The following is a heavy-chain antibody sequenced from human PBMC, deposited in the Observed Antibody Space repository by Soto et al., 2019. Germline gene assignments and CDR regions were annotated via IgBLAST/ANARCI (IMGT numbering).Heavy chain of an antibody. D-gene: IGHD3-16*02. V-gene: IGHV4-59*08. CDR1: GCSISQHY. CDR2: IYYSGST. J-gene: IGHJ3*02. CDR3: ARQFYDDYIWGSYRQHAFDI. Sequence: PSETLTRTCTLPGCSISQHYRSWIRQPPGKGPEWIGYIYYSGSTNYNPSLKSRVTISVDTSKNQFSLKLSSVTAADTAVYYCARQFYDDYIWGSYRQHAFDIWGHGTMVIVS.